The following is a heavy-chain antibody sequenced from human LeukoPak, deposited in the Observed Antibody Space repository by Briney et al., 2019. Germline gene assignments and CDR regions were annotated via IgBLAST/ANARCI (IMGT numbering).Heavy chain of an antibody. J-gene: IGHJ6*03. CDR3: TTDYSKSAPHYYMDV. CDR1: ELLFPNAG. Sequence: GGSLRLSCAAPELLFPNAGMGWARRAPGKGLDWVGGIKSKIDGGTTDYTAPVKGRFTFSRDDSENTLYLQMNSLKTEDSAVYYCTTDYSKSAPHYYMDVWGKGTTVTVSS. CDR2: IKSKIDGGTT. V-gene: IGHV3-15*01. D-gene: IGHD4-11*01.